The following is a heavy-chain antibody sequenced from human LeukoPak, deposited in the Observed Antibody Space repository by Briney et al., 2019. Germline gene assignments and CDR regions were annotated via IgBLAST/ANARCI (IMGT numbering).Heavy chain of an antibody. V-gene: IGHV3-33*01. CDR2: IWYDGSNK. D-gene: IGHD3-3*01. Sequence: PGRSLRLSCAASGFTFSSYGMHWVRQAPGKGLEWVAVIWYDGSNKYYADSVKGRFTISRDNSKNTLYLQMNSLRAEDTAVYYCARGSLPSYDFWSGYSYYFDYWGQGTLVTASS. J-gene: IGHJ4*02. CDR3: ARGSLPSYDFWSGYSYYFDY. CDR1: GFTFSSYG.